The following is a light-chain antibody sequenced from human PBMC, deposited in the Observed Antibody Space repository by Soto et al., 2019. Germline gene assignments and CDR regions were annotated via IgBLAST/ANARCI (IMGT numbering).Light chain of an antibody. V-gene: IGKV1-13*02. CDR2: DAS. CDR3: QQFNSYPSLT. CDR1: QGISSA. J-gene: IGKJ4*01. Sequence: ATQLTQSTSSLSASVGDRVTITCRGSQGISSALAWYHQKPGKAPKLLIYDASTLESGVPSRFSGSGSGTDFTLTISSLQPEDFATYYCQQFNSYPSLTFGGGTKVDI.